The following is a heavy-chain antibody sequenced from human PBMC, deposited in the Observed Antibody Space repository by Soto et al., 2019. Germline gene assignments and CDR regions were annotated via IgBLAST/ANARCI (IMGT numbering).Heavy chain of an antibody. D-gene: IGHD3-16*01. CDR3: ARWGTTGGLDV. CDR2: TSYDGSNK. Sequence: VQLVESGGGLVQWGGSLRLSCAASGFTFRSYVIHWVRQAPGKGLEWVALTSYDGSNKYYGDSVRGRFTISRDNSRNTVDLQMDSLRVEDTALYYCARWGTTGGLDVWGQGTLVSVSS. CDR1: GFTFRSYV. J-gene: IGHJ1*01. V-gene: IGHV3-30*03.